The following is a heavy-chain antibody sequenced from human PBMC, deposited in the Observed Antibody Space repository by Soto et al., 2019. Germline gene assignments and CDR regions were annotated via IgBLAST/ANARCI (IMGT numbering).Heavy chain of an antibody. CDR1: GGSFSGYY. D-gene: IGHD5-18*01. V-gene: IGHV4-34*01. CDR2: INHSGST. Sequence: TGTLSLTCSFYGGSFSGYYWSWIRQPPGKGLEWIGEINHSGSTNYNPSLKSRVTISVDTSKNQFSLKLSSVTAADTAVYYCARGQQGYSYGYFDYWGQGTLVTVSS. CDR3: ARGQQGYSYGYFDY. J-gene: IGHJ4*02.